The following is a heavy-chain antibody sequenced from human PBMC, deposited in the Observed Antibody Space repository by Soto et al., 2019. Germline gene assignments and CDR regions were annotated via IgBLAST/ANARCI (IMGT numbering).Heavy chain of an antibody. V-gene: IGHV3-64*01. CDR2: ISSNGGSI. J-gene: IGHJ5*02. D-gene: IGHD3-10*01. CDR1: EVTFSGYA. CDR3: ARDRVRGVIITSNWFDP. Sequence: HPGGPLRHSCAASEVTFSGYAMHWVRQAPGKGLEYVSAISSNGGSIYYANSVKGRFTISRDNSKNTLYLQMGSLRAEDMAVYYCARDRVRGVIITSNWFDPWGQGTLVTVSS.